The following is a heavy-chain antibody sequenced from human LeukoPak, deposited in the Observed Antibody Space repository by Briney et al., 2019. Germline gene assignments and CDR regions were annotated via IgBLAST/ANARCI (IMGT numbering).Heavy chain of an antibody. CDR1: GFTFSNAW. D-gene: IGHD5-12*01. V-gene: IGHV3-7*01. Sequence: PGGSLRLSCVVSGFTFSNAWMSWVRQAPGKGLEWVANIKQDGSEKYYVDSVKGRFTISRDNAKNSLYLQMNSLRVEDTAVYYCAKGKGYDDWGQGTLVTVSS. J-gene: IGHJ4*02. CDR2: IKQDGSEK. CDR3: AKGKGYDD.